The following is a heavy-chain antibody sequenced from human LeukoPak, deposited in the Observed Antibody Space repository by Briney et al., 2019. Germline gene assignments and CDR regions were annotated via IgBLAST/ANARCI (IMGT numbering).Heavy chain of an antibody. D-gene: IGHD1-20*01. CDR3: ARESITGHRDFDY. CDR1: GFTFSSYS. J-gene: IGHJ4*02. V-gene: IGHV3-48*01. CDR2: ISSGTRTI. Sequence: GGSLRLSCAASGFTFSSYSMNWVRQAPGKGLEWVSYISSGTRTIYYADSVKGRFTMSRDNAKNSLYLQMNSLRAEDTAVYYCARESITGHRDFDYWGQGTLVTVSS.